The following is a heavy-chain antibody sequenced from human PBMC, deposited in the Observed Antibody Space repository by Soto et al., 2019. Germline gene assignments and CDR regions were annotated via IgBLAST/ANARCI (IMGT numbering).Heavy chain of an antibody. Sequence: LSLTCTVSGGSISSYYWSWIRQPPGKGLEWIGYIYYSGSTNYNPSLKSRVTISVDTSKNQFSLKLSSVTAADTAVYYCARDRRSSGYKDYYYYYGMDVWGQGTTVTVSS. D-gene: IGHD6-19*01. CDR1: GGSISSYY. V-gene: IGHV4-59*01. CDR3: ARDRRSSGYKDYYYYYGMDV. CDR2: IYYSGST. J-gene: IGHJ6*02.